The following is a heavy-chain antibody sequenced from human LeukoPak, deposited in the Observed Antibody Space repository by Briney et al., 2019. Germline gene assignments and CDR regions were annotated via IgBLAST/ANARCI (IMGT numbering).Heavy chain of an antibody. D-gene: IGHD2-2*02. V-gene: IGHV1-18*01. CDR2: ISAYNGNT. J-gene: IGHJ5*02. CDR1: GYTFTSYG. CDR3: ARDAPYCSSTSCYRVSRFDP. Sequence: ASVKVSCKASGYTFTSYGISWVRQAPGQGLEWMGWISAYNGNTNYAQKLQGRVTMTTDTSTSTAYMELRSLRSDDTAVYCCARDAPYCSSTSCYRVSRFDPWGQGTLVTVSS.